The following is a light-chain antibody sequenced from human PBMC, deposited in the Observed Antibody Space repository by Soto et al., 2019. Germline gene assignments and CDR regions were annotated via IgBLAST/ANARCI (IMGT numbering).Light chain of an antibody. CDR2: LGS. V-gene: IGKV2-28*01. CDR1: QSLLHSDGYNY. CDR3: MQALQTPLT. J-gene: IGKJ4*01. Sequence: DVVMTQSPLSLPVTPGEPASISCRSSQSLLHSDGYNYLDWFLQRPGQSPQVLIYLGSNRAPGVPDRFSGSGPGTDFTLKISRVEAEYVGVYYCMQALQTPLTFGGGTKVEIK.